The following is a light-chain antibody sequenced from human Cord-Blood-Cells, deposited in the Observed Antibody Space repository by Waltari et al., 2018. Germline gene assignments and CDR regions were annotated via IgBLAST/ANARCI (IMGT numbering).Light chain of an antibody. CDR2: ENN. J-gene: IGLJ1*01. CDR1: SSNIGNNY. Sequence: QSVLTQPPSVSAAPGQKVTISCSGSSSNIGNNYVSWYQPPPGTAPKLLIYENNKRPSGIPDRFSGSKSGTSATLGITGLQTGDEADYYCGTWDSSLSAYVFGTGTKVTVL. CDR3: GTWDSSLSAYV. V-gene: IGLV1-51*02.